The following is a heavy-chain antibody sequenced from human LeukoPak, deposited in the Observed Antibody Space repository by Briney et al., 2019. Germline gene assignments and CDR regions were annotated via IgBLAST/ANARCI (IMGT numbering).Heavy chain of an antibody. CDR3: ARDPRTVRI. J-gene: IGHJ4*02. CDR1: GFIFSSYS. Sequence: GGSLRLSCAASGFIFSSYSMSWVRQAPGKGLEWLSYISGNGGVIQYADSVKGRFTISRDNAKNLLYLQMDSLRVEDTAIYYCARDPRTVRIWGQGTLVTVSS. V-gene: IGHV3-48*04. D-gene: IGHD1-1*01. CDR2: ISGNGGVI.